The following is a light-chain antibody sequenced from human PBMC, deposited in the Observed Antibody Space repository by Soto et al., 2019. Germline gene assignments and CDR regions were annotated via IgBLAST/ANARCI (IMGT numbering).Light chain of an antibody. CDR2: GAS. V-gene: IGKV3-20*01. J-gene: IGKJ5*01. CDR1: QIVSNNY. Sequence: EIVLTQSPGTLSLSPGERFTLSCRASQIVSNNYLAWYQQKPGQAPRLLIYGASSRATGIPDRFSGSGSGTDFTLTISRLEPEDFAVYYCQQYGSSTITFGQGTRREIK. CDR3: QQYGSSTIT.